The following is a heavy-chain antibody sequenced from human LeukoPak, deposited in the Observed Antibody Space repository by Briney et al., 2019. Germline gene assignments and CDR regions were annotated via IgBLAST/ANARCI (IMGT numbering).Heavy chain of an antibody. J-gene: IGHJ4*02. CDR1: GGSISSGGYY. D-gene: IGHD6-6*01. CDR3: ARVGAIEYSSSSGRFYFDY. V-gene: IGHV4-39*07. Sequence: PSETLSLTCTVSGGSISSGGYYWSWIRQPPGKGLEWIGEINHSGSTNYNPSLKSRVTVSVDTSKNQFSLKLSSVTAADTAVYYCARVGAIEYSSSSGRFYFDYWGQGTLVTVSS. CDR2: INHSGST.